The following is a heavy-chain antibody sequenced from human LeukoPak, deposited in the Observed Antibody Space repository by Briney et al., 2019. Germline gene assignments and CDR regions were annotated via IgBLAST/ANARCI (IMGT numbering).Heavy chain of an antibody. D-gene: IGHD3-10*01. J-gene: IGHJ6*03. CDR3: ARDLRRGSSPYYYYYMDV. Sequence: ASETLSLTCTVSGGSISSYYWSWIRQPPGKGLEWTGYIYYSGSTNYNPSLKSRVTISVDTSKNQFSLKLSSVTAADTAVYYYARDLRRGSSPYYYYYMDVWGKGTTVTISS. V-gene: IGHV4-59*01. CDR2: IYYSGST. CDR1: GGSISSYY.